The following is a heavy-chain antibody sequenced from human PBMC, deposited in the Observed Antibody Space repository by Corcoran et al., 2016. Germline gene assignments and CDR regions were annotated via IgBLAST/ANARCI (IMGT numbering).Heavy chain of an antibody. J-gene: IGHJ6*02. V-gene: IGHV3-30*18. D-gene: IGHD2-2*02. CDR1: GFTFSSYG. CDR2: ISYDGSNK. Sequence: QVQLVESGGGVVQPGRSLRLSCAASGFTFSSYGMHWVRQAPGKGLEWVAVISYDGSNKYYADSVKGRVTISRDNSKNMLYLQMNSLRAEDTVVYYWAKEGHYNVVVPAAIDYGMDVWGQGTTVTVSS. CDR3: AKEGHYNVVVPAAIDYGMDV.